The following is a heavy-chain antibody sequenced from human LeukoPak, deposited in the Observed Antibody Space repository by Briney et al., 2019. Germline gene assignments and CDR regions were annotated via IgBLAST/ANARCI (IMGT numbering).Heavy chain of an antibody. J-gene: IGHJ4*02. V-gene: IGHV3-48*04. Sequence: GGSLRLSCAASGFTLSTYSMNWLRQAPGRGLEWVSYITSSSDTIYYADSVKGRFTISRDNAKNSLYLQMNSLRAEDTAVYYCARGTAMVDYWGQGTLVTVSS. CDR1: GFTLSTYS. CDR3: ARGTAMVDY. CDR2: ITSSSDTI. D-gene: IGHD2-21*02.